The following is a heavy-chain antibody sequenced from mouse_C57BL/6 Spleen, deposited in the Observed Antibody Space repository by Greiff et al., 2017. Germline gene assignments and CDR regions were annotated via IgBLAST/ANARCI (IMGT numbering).Heavy chain of an antibody. V-gene: IGHV5-4*03. CDR3: ARKTTGAMDY. Sequence: DVMLVESGGGLVKPGGSLKLSCAASGFTFSSYAMSWVRQTPEKRLEWVATISDGGSYTYYPDNVKGRFTISRDNAKNNLYLQMSHLKSEDTAMYYCARKTTGAMDYWGQGTSVTVSS. CDR2: ISDGGSYT. CDR1: GFTFSSYA. D-gene: IGHD1-1*01. J-gene: IGHJ4*01.